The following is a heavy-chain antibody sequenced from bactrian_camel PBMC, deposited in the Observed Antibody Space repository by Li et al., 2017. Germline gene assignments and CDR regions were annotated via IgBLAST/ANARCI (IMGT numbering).Heavy chain of an antibody. D-gene: IGHD2*01. CDR2: IYTGTGST. V-gene: IGHV3S1*01. Sequence: HVQLVESGGGSVEAGGSLRLTCAVSGNTRSAYCMGLFRQAPGKEREGVAAIYTGTGSTVYAASMEGRFTISQDNAKSTLYLQMNSLKPEDTGMYYCAADWEGSGLPLAASDYANWGQGTQVTVS. CDR3: AADWEGSGLPLAASDYAN. J-gene: IGHJ4*01. CDR1: GNTRSAYC.